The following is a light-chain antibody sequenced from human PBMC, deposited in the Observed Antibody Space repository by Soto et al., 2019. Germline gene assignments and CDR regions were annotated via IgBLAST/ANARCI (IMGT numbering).Light chain of an antibody. CDR3: QQYNSYWT. CDR1: ESISSW. Sequence: DIQMTQSPSTLSASVGDRVTINCRASESISSWLAWYQQKPGKAPKVLIYDASTLEGGVPSRFSGSGSGTEFTLTVSSLQPDDFATYYCQQYNSYWTFGQGTKVDI. V-gene: IGKV1-5*01. J-gene: IGKJ1*01. CDR2: DAS.